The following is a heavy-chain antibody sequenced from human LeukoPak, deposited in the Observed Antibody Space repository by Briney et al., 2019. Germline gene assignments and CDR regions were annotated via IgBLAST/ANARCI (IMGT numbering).Heavy chain of an antibody. CDR2: FDPEDGET. D-gene: IGHD2-2*01. Sequence: ASVKVSCKVSGYTLTELSMHWVRQAPGKGLEWMGGFDPEDGETIYAQKFQGRVTMTEDTSTDTAYMELSSLRSEDTAVYYCAREPLGSTTSCCSLDVWGQGTLVTVSS. V-gene: IGHV1-24*01. CDR3: AREPLGSTTSCCSLDV. J-gene: IGHJ4*02. CDR1: GYTLTELS.